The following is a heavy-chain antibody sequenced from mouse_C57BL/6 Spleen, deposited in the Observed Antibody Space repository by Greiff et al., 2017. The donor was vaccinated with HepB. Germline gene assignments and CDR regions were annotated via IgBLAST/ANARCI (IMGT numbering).Heavy chain of an antibody. CDR3: ARYGDYYGSSHY. CDR1: GYTFTSYW. J-gene: IGHJ2*01. D-gene: IGHD1-1*01. V-gene: IGHV1-55*01. CDR2: IYPGSGST. Sequence: QVQLQQPGAELVKPGASVKMSCKASGYTFTSYWITWVKQRPGQGLEWIGDIYPGSGSTNYNEKFKSKATLTVDTSSSTAYMQLSSLTSEDSAVYYCARYGDYYGSSHYWGQGTTLTVSS.